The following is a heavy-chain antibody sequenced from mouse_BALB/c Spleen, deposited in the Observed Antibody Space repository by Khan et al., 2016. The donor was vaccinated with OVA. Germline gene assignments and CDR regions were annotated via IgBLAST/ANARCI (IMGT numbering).Heavy chain of an antibody. CDR2: INTYTGEA. CDR3: SRSKGNYWFAF. V-gene: IGHV9-3-1*01. J-gene: IGHJ3*01. CDR1: GYTLTNYG. Sequence: QIQLVQSGPELKKPGETVKISCKASGYTLTNYGMNWVKQAPGKGLKWMGWINTYTGEATYADDFKGRFAFSLDTSASTAYLQINNLKNEDTATYVCSRSKGNYWFAFWGQGTLVTVSA. D-gene: IGHD2-1*01.